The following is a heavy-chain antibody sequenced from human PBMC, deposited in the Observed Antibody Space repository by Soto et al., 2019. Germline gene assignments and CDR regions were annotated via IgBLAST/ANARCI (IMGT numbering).Heavy chain of an antibody. D-gene: IGHD5-18*01. J-gene: IGHJ6*03. CDR3: ARRLTAVAFRYYYYMDV. CDR2: IYYSGST. Sequence: SETLSLTCTVSGGSISSGGYYWSWIRQHPGKGLEWIGYIYYSGSTYYNPSLKSRVTISLDTSKNQFSLKLSSVTAADTAVYYCARRLTAVAFRYYYYMDVWGKGTTVTVSS. CDR1: GGSISSGGYY. V-gene: IGHV4-31*03.